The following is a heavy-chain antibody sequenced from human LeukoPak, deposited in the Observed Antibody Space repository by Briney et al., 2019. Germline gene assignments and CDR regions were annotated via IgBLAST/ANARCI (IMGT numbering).Heavy chain of an antibody. CDR2: ISTYNGNT. CDR1: GYTFSSYR. Sequence: ASVKVSCTASGYTFSSYRITWVRQAPGQGLEWMGWISTYNGNTYYAQKFQGRVTLTTDTSTTTGYLELRSLRSDDTAVYFCARGNWNDPKVHSDYWGQGTLVTVST. V-gene: IGHV1-18*04. D-gene: IGHD1-1*01. CDR3: ARGNWNDPKVHSDY. J-gene: IGHJ4*02.